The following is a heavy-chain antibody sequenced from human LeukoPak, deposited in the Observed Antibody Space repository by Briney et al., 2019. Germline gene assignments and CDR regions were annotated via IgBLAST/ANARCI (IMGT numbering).Heavy chain of an antibody. V-gene: IGHV3-48*03. CDR2: ISSSGNTI. Sequence: PGGSLRLSCAASGFTFSSYEMNWVRQAPGKGLEWVSYISSSGNTIFYTDSVKGRFTISRDNAKNSLSLQMNSLRAEDTAVYYRARDASMVLWGQGTLVTVSS. D-gene: IGHD3-10*01. J-gene: IGHJ4*02. CDR1: GFTFSSYE. CDR3: ARDASMVL.